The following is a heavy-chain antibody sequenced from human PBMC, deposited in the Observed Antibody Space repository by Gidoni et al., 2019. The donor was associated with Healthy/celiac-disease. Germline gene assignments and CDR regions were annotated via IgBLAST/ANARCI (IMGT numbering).Heavy chain of an antibody. V-gene: IGHV3-30*03. CDR2: ISYDGSNR. D-gene: IGHD1-26*01. CDR1: GFTFSGYG. J-gene: IGHJ4*02. CDR3: ARGWELLLFDY. Sequence: QVQLVESGGRVVQPGRSLRLPRPASGFTFSGYGMDLVCQAPGKGLWWVAVISYDGSNRYYADSVKGRFTIYRDNAKNTLYLQMNSLRAGDTAVYYCARGWELLLFDYWGQGTLVTVSS.